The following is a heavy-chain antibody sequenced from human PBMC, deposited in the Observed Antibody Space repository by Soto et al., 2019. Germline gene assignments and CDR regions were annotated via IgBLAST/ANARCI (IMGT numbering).Heavy chain of an antibody. D-gene: IGHD5-18*01. CDR1: GGSISSYY. CDR2: IYYSGST. CDR3: ARLVWSYGTLFDP. J-gene: IGHJ5*02. V-gene: IGHV4-59*08. Sequence: PSETLSLTCTVSGGSISSYYWSWIRQPPGKGLEWIGYIYYSGSTNYNPSLKSRVTISVDTSKNQFSLKLSSVTAADTAVYYCARLVWSYGTLFDPWAQGTLVTVSS.